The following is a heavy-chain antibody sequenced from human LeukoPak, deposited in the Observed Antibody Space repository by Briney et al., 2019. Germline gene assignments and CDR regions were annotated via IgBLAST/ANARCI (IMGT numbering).Heavy chain of an antibody. J-gene: IGHJ4*02. CDR2: LWYDGGNK. CDR1: GLTFSSYG. D-gene: IGHD2-21*02. Sequence: PGGSLRLSCATSGLTFSSYGMHWVRQAPGKGLEWVAVLWYDGGNKYYADSVKGRFTISRDSSENTLYLQMNSLRAEDTAVYYCARGCGGDCYSPFDFWGQGTLVTVSS. CDR3: ARGCGGDCYSPFDF. V-gene: IGHV3-33*01.